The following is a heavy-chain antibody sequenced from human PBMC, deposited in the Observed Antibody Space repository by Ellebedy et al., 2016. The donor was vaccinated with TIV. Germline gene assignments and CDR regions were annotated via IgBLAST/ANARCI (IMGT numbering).Heavy chain of an antibody. CDR1: GFSFSSYW. Sequence: GESLKISCVASGFSFSSYWMTWVRQAPGKGLEWVANINEDGTKKHYVDSVKGRFTISRDNAGNSLYLQMNSLGAEDTAVYYCARAIYGASYLWGRGTLVIVSS. CDR3: ARAIYGASYL. D-gene: IGHD4-17*01. V-gene: IGHV3-7*01. J-gene: IGHJ2*01. CDR2: INEDGTKK.